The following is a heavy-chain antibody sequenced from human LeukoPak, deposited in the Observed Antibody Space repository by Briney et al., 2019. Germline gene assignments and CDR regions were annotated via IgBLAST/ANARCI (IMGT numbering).Heavy chain of an antibody. CDR2: ILYDGSNK. D-gene: IGHD6-13*01. J-gene: IGHJ4*02. CDR1: GFSFSDYY. V-gene: IGHV3-30*03. CDR3: ARDFAAAGIFDY. Sequence: GGSLRLSCAASGFSFSDYYMTWIRQAPGKGLEWVALILYDGSNKYYADSVKGRFTISRDNSKNTLYMQMNSLRAEDTAVYYCARDFAAAGIFDYWGQGTLVTVSS.